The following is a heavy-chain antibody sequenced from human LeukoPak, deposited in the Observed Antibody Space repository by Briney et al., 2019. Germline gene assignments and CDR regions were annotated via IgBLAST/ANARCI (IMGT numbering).Heavy chain of an antibody. J-gene: IGHJ4*02. V-gene: IGHV3-21*04. CDR1: GFTFSNYK. CDR2: ISSSSSYI. D-gene: IGHD3-10*01. Sequence: GGSLRLSCSASGFTFSNYKMNWVRQAPGKGLEWVSSISSSSSYIYYADSVKGRFTISRDNSKNTLYLQMNSLRAEDTAVYYCAKDRLYYYGSGSYDWGQGTLVTVSS. CDR3: AKDRLYYYGSGSYD.